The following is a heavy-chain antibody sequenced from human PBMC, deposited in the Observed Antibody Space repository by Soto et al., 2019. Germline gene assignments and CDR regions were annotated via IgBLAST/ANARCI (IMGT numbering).Heavy chain of an antibody. Sequence: SETLSLTCTVSGGSISSGDYYWSWIRQPPGKGLEWIGYIYYSGSTYYNPSLKSRVTISVDTSKNQFSLKLSSVTAADTAVYYCARVPPLYYYGSGGIDPWGQGTLVTVSS. CDR3: ARVPPLYYYGSGGIDP. CDR1: GGSISSGDYY. V-gene: IGHV4-30-4*01. CDR2: IYYSGST. D-gene: IGHD3-10*01. J-gene: IGHJ5*02.